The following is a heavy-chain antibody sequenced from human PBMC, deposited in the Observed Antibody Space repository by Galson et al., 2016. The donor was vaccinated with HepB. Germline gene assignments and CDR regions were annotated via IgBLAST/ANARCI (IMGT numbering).Heavy chain of an antibody. J-gene: IGHJ6*03. V-gene: IGHV1-18*04. CDR3: AREGRRLVVRDYFYYYYMDV. Sequence: VSCKASGYTFTTYGINWLRQAPGQGLEWMGWLNANNGNTNYAQKFQGRVTMTTDTSTSTVYMELRSLGFDDTAVYFCAREGRRLVVRDYFYYYYMDVWGKGTTVTVSS. CDR1: GYTFTTYG. D-gene: IGHD2-15*01. CDR2: LNANNGNT.